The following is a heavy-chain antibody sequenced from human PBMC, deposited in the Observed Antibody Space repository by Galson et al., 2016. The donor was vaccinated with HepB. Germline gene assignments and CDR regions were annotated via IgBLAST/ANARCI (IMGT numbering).Heavy chain of an antibody. CDR2: ISSSGDTI. D-gene: IGHD6-19*01. J-gene: IGHJ4*02. V-gene: IGHV3-48*02. Sequence: SLRLSCAASGFTFSPYSMSWVRQAPGMGLEWISYISSSGDTIYYADSVKGRFTISRDNAKNSMYLQLNSLRDEDTAVYYCARGPYSGGYEDYFYYWGQGALVTVSS. CDR1: GFTFSPYS. CDR3: ARGPYSGGYEDYFYY.